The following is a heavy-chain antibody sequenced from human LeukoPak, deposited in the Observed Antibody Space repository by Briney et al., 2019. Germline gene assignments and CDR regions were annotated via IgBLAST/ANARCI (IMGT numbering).Heavy chain of an antibody. J-gene: IGHJ4*02. CDR2: ISGSGGST. D-gene: IGHD3-10*01. CDR3: AKAPQYYYGSGSHHDY. CDR1: GFTFSSYA. V-gene: IGHV3-23*01. Sequence: GGSLRLSCAASGFTFSSYAMSWVRQAPGKGLEWVSAISGSGGSTYYADSVKGRFTISRDNSKNTLYLQMNSLRAEDTAVYYCAKAPQYYYGSGSHHDYWGQGTLVTVSS.